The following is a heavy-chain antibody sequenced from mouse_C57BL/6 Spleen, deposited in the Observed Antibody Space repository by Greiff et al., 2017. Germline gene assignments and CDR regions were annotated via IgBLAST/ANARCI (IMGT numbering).Heavy chain of an antibody. CDR3: ARYDGHGLAAYYYAMDY. Sequence: EVMLVESGGGLVQPGGSLSLSCAASGFTFTDYYMSWVRQPPGKALEWLGFIRNKANGYTTEYSASVKGRFTISRDNSHSILYLQLNALSAEDSATYYGARYDGHGLAAYYYAMDYWGQGTSVTVSS. V-gene: IGHV7-3*01. CDR2: IRNKANGYTT. J-gene: IGHJ4*01. CDR1: GFTFTDYY. D-gene: IGHD1-2*01.